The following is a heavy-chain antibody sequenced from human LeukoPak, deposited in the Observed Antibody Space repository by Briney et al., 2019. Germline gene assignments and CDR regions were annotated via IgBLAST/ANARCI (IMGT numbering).Heavy chain of an antibody. V-gene: IGHV3-48*03. CDR2: ISSSGSTI. J-gene: IGHJ6*04. D-gene: IGHD3-10*02. Sequence: GGSLRLSCAASTFTFSTYEMNWVRQAPGKGLEWVSYISSSGSTIYYADSVKGRFTISRDNAKNSLYLQMNSLRAEDTAVYYCAELGITMIGGVWGKGTTVTISS. CDR1: TFTFSTYE. CDR3: AELGITMIGGV.